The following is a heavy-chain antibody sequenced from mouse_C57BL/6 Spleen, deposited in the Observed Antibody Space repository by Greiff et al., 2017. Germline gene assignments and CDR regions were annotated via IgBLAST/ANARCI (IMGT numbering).Heavy chain of an antibody. J-gene: IGHJ4*01. CDR1: GFSLTSYG. D-gene: IGHD2-13*01. CDR3: ARHGDYYYAMDY. Sequence: QVQLQQSGPGLVAPSQSLSITCTVSGFSLTSYGVHWVRQPPGKGLEWLVVIWSDGSTTYNSALKARLSISKDNAKSQVFLKMNSLQTDDTAMYYCARHGDYYYAMDYWGQGTSVTVSS. V-gene: IGHV2-6-1*01. CDR2: IWSDGST.